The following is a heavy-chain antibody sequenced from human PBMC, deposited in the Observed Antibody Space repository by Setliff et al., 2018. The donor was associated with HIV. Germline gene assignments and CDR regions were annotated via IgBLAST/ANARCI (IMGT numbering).Heavy chain of an antibody. J-gene: IGHJ5*02. CDR2: IYSDGRR. Sequence: LRLSCAVSGFTVSDNHMTWVRQAPGKGLEWVSFIYSDGRRYYADSVQGRFTISRDDSKNMLYLQMDSLRVDDTAAYYCAKGVKWLDPWGQGTLVTVSS. D-gene: IGHD2-21*01. CDR3: AKGVKWLDP. CDR1: GFTVSDNH. V-gene: IGHV3-53*01.